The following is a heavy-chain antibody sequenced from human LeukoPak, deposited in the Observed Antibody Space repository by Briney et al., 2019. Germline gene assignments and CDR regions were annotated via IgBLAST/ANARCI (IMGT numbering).Heavy chain of an antibody. V-gene: IGHV3-66*02. CDR1: GFSVSSNY. Sequence: GGSLRLSCAASGFSVSSNYMTWVRQAPGKGLEWVSVIHSGGRAYYADSVKGRFTTSRDNSKNTLDLQMNSLSVEDTAVYYCVGVEAITMVRGASGDVWGKGTTVTVSS. CDR2: IHSGGRA. J-gene: IGHJ6*04. D-gene: IGHD3-10*01. CDR3: VGVEAITMVRGASGDV.